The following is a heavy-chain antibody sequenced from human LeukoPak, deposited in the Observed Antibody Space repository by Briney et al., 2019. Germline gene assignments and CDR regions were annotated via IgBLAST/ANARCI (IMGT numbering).Heavy chain of an antibody. CDR1: GGSFSGYY. CDR3: ARGSDYYYYGMDV. J-gene: IGHJ6*04. Sequence: SETLSLNCAVYGGSFSGYYWSWIRQPPGKGLEWIGEINHSGSTNYNPSLKSRVTISVDTSKNQFSLKLSSVTAADTAVYYCARGSDYYYYGMDVWGKGTTVTVSS. V-gene: IGHV4-34*01. CDR2: INHSGST.